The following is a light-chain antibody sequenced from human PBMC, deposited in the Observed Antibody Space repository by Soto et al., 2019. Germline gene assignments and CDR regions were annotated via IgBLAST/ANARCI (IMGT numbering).Light chain of an antibody. V-gene: IGKV3-11*01. CDR1: QSVSNS. CDR3: QQRSNWPLLT. Sequence: EIVLTQSPATLSLSPGERATLSCRASQSVSNSLAWYQQKPGQAPRLLIYDASNRATGIPARFSGSGSGTDFTLTSSSLEPEDFAFYYCQQRSNWPLLTFGGGTKVEI. CDR2: DAS. J-gene: IGKJ4*01.